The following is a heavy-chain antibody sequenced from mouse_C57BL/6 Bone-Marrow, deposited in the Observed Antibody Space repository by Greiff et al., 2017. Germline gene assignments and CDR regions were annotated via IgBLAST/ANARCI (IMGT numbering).Heavy chain of an antibody. D-gene: IGHD2-3*01. CDR1: GYTFTSYG. J-gene: IGHJ3*01. V-gene: IGHV1-81*01. Sequence: VQLVESGAELARPGASVKLSCKASGYTFTSYGISWVKQRTGQGLEWIGEIYPRSGNTYYNEKFKGKATLTADKSSSTAYMELRSLTSEDSAVYFCARSGDGYYAYWGQGTLVTVSA. CDR3: ARSGDGYYAY. CDR2: IYPRSGNT.